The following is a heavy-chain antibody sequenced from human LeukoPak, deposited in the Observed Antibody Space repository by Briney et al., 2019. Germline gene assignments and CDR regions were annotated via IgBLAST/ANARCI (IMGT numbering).Heavy chain of an antibody. Sequence: NSSEALSLTCTVSGVSISSYYWSWIRQPPGKGLEWIGYIYYSGSTNYNPSLKSRVTISLDTSKNQFSLKLSSVTAADTAVYYCAGHDGSSWYYAFDVWGQGTMVTVSS. V-gene: IGHV4-59*08. CDR1: GVSISSYY. CDR2: IYYSGST. J-gene: IGHJ3*01. CDR3: AGHDGSSWYYAFDV. D-gene: IGHD6-13*01.